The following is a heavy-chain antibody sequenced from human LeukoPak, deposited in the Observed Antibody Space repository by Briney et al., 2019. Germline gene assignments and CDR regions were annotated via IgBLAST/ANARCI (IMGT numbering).Heavy chain of an antibody. D-gene: IGHD2-2*01. CDR1: GFTFSSYA. J-gene: IGHJ4*02. Sequence: QAGGSLRLSCAASGFTFSSYAMSWVRQAPGKGLEWVSAISGSGGSTYYADSVKGRFTISRDNSKNTLYLQMSSLRAEDTAVYYCTTEDVIVPAATTPPFDYWGQGTLVTVSS. V-gene: IGHV3-23*01. CDR3: TTEDVIVPAATTPPFDY. CDR2: ISGSGGST.